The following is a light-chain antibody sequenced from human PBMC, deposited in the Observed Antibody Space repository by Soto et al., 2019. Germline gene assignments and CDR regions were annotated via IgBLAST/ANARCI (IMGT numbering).Light chain of an antibody. Sequence: EIVLTQSPGTLSLSPGESAALSCRASQSVTSNYFVWYRQKPGQPPRLLIYAIPCKATGIPDRFNGSGSGTDFTLTITRLEPEDSAVYYCQQHSNSPWTFGQGTSVEV. CDR1: QSVTSNY. V-gene: IGKV3D-20*02. CDR2: AIP. CDR3: QQHSNSPWT. J-gene: IGKJ1*01.